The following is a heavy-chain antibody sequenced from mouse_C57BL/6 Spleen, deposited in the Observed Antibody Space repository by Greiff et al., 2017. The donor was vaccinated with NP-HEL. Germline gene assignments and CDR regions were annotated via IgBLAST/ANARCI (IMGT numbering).Heavy chain of an antibody. J-gene: IGHJ1*03. CDR3: ASPYYYGSVYWYFDV. CDR2: IYPGSGST. V-gene: IGHV1-55*01. D-gene: IGHD1-1*01. Sequence: QVHVKQPGAELVKPGASVKMSCKASGYTFTSYWITWVKQRPGQGLEWIGDIYPGSGSTNYNEKFTSKATLTVDTSSSTAYMQLSSLTSEDSAVYYCASPYYYGSVYWYFDVWGTGTTVTVSS. CDR1: GYTFTSYW.